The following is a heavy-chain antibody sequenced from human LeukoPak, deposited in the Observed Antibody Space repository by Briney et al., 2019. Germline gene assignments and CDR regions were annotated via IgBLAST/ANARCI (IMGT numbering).Heavy chain of an antibody. J-gene: IGHJ4*02. V-gene: IGHV4-34*01. D-gene: IGHD6-13*01. CDR3: AAPTYSSSPVDY. Sequence: KPSETLSLTCAVYGGSFSGYYWSWIRQPPGKGLEWIGEINHSGSTNYNPSLKSRVTISVDTSKNQFSLKLSSVTAADTGVYYCAAPTYSSSPVDYWGQGTLVTVSS. CDR2: INHSGST. CDR1: GGSFSGYY.